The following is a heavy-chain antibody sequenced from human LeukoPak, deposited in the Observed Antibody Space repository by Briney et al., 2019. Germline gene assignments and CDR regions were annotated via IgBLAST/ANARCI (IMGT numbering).Heavy chain of an antibody. D-gene: IGHD3-3*01. V-gene: IGHV4-30-4*01. J-gene: IGHJ3*02. Sequence: PSQTLSLTCTVSGVSINNGDYYWSWIRQPPGKGLEWIGYIYHSGSTYFNPSLKSRVSISPDTSMNQISLKVNCLTAADTAVYYCARGLGVTRGAFDIWGQGTMVTVSS. CDR2: IYHSGST. CDR1: GVSINNGDYY. CDR3: ARGLGVTRGAFDI.